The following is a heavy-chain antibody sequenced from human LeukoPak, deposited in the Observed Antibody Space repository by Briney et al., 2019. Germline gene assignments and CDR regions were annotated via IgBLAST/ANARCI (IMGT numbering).Heavy chain of an antibody. CDR3: ARDYGDYNY. CDR1: GFTFSSYA. D-gene: IGHD4-17*01. CDR2: ISYDGSNK. J-gene: IGHJ4*02. Sequence: GGSMRLSCAASGFTFSSYAMHWVRQAPGKGLEWVAVISYDGSNKYYAASVKGRFTISRDNSKNTLYLQMNSLRAEDTAVYYCARDYGDYNYWGQGTLVTVSS. V-gene: IGHV3-30-3*01.